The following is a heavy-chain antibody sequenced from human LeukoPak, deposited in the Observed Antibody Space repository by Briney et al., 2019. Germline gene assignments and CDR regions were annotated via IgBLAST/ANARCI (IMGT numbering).Heavy chain of an antibody. CDR1: GGSISSSSYY. V-gene: IGHV4-39*01. Sequence: PSETLSLTCTVSGGSISSSSYYWGWIRQPPGKGLEWIGSIYYSGSTYYNPSLKSRVTISVDTTKNQFSLKLSSVTAADTAVYYCASPSFTMVRGWPNYYYDMDVWGQGTTVTVSS. CDR2: IYYSGST. J-gene: IGHJ6*02. D-gene: IGHD3-10*01. CDR3: ASPSFTMVRGWPNYYYDMDV.